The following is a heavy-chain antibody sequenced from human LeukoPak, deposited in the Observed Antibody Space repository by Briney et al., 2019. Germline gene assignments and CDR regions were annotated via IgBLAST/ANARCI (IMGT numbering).Heavy chain of an antibody. CDR3: ARSTWSTDAFDI. J-gene: IGHJ3*02. CDR2: ISTSSSYM. CDR1: GFTFSSYA. D-gene: IGHD1-1*01. Sequence: SGGSLSLSCAASGFTFSSYAMNWVRQAPGKGLEWVSFISTSSSYMYYADSVKGRFTISRDNAKNSLYLQMDSLRAEDTAVYYCARSTWSTDAFDIWGQGTMVTVSS. V-gene: IGHV3-21*01.